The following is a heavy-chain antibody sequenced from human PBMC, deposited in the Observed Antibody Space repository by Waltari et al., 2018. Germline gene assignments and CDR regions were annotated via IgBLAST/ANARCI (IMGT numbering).Heavy chain of an antibody. V-gene: IGHV4-39*01. CDR3: ARHPPLGSGSGSYYFDY. CDR1: GGSISSSSYY. Sequence: QLQLQESGPGLVKPSETLSLTCTVSGGSISSSSYYWGWIRQPPGKGLEWIGSIYYSGRTYYNPSLKSRCTRSVDTSKNQFSLNLISVTAADTAVYYCARHPPLGSGSGSYYFDYWGQGTLVTVSS. D-gene: IGHD3-10*01. CDR2: IYYSGRT. J-gene: IGHJ4*02.